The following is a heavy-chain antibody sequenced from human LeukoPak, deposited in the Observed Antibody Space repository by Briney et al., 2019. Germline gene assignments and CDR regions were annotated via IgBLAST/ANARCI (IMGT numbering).Heavy chain of an antibody. CDR1: GFTFSSYG. J-gene: IGHJ6*02. D-gene: IGHD1-26*01. CDR3: ARNRDSGYYYGMDV. CDR2: IWYDGSNK. V-gene: IGHV3-33*01. Sequence: PGGSLRLSCAASGFTFSSYGMHWVRQAPGKGLEWVAVIWYDGSNKYYADSVKGRFTISRDNSKNTLYLQMNSLRAEDTAVYYCARNRDSGYYYGMDVWGQGTTVTVSS.